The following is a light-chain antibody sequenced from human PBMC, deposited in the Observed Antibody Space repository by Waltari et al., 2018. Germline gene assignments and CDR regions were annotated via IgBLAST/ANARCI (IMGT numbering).Light chain of an antibody. CDR3: QQYYTTPFT. J-gene: IGKJ3*01. CDR2: WAS. CDR1: QSVLYSSDNRNS. V-gene: IGKV4-1*01. Sequence: DIVMTHSPYSLAVSLGERSTIHFKSSQSVLYSSDNRNSLAWYQQKPGQPPELLIYWASTRESGVPDRFSGSRSGTDFTLTISSLQAEDVAVYYCQQYYTTPFTFGPGTKVDI.